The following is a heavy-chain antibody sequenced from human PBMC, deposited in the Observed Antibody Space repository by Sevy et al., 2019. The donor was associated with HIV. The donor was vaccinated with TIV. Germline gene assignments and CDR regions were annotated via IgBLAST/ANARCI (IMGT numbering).Heavy chain of an antibody. CDR3: ARGGETPRGFDP. Sequence: GTLSLTCAVSGGSISSVNWWHWVRQPPGKGLEWIGEIYHSGSTNYNPSLKSRVTISVDNSKNQFSLKLSTVTAADTAVYYCARGGETPRGFDPWGQGSLVTVSS. CDR1: GGSISSVNW. J-gene: IGHJ5*02. CDR2: IYHSGST. D-gene: IGHD3-16*01. V-gene: IGHV4-4*02.